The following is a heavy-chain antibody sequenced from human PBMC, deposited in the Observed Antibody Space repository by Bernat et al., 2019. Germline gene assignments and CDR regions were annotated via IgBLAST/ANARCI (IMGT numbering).Heavy chain of an antibody. Sequence: QVQLVQSGAEVKKPGASVKVSCRASGYTFIKYIIHWVRQAPGQRLEWMGWINAGSGNTKYSQNFQGRVTITRDTSASTTYMELNSLRVEDTAVYYCARALFPLCYFSDPWGQGTLVSVSS. J-gene: IGHJ5*02. D-gene: IGHD2-15*01. CDR2: INAGSGNT. CDR3: ARALFPLCYFSDP. CDR1: GYTFIKYI. V-gene: IGHV1-3*01.